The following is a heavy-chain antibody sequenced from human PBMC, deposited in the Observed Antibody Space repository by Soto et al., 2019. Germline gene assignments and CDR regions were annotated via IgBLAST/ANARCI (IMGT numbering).Heavy chain of an antibody. CDR3: ARSTTVTAGWFDP. Sequence: PGESLKISCKGSGYSFTSYWIGWVRQMPGKGLEWRGIIYPGDSDTRYSPSFQGQVTISADKSISTAYLQWSSLKASDTAMYYCARSTTVTAGWFDPWGQGTLVTVSS. V-gene: IGHV5-51*01. CDR1: GYSFTSYW. CDR2: IYPGDSDT. D-gene: IGHD4-4*01. J-gene: IGHJ5*02.